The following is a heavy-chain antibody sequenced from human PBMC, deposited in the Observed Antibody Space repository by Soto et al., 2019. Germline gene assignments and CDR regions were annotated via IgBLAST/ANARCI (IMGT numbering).Heavy chain of an antibody. V-gene: IGHV4-39*01. Sequence: QLQLQESGPGLVKPSETLSLTCTVSGGSITRNNHYWGWIRQSPGKGLEWIGSILYSGSINYNPSPKSRVTISVETSKNQFPLKMSSVTAADTAGYYCARLGSSGWYQGSYFDYWGQGTLVTVSS. J-gene: IGHJ4*02. CDR3: ARLGSSGWYQGSYFDY. CDR2: ILYSGSI. CDR1: GGSITRNNHY. D-gene: IGHD6-19*01.